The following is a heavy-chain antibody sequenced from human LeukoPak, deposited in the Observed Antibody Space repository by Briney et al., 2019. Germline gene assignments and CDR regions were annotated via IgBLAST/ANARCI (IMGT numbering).Heavy chain of an antibody. CDR1: GFTFSSYE. Sequence: GGSLRLSCAASGFTFSSYEMNWVRQAPGKGLEWVSYISSSGSTIYYADSVKGRFTISRDNAKNSLYLQMNSLRAEDTAVYYCASSVSDYYYYYYMDVWGKGTTVTVSS. CDR2: ISSSGSTI. J-gene: IGHJ6*03. CDR3: ASSVSDYYYYYYMDV. V-gene: IGHV3-48*03.